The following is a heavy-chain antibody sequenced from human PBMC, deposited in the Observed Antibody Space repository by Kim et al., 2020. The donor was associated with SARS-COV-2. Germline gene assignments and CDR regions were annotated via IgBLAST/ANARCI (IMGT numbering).Heavy chain of an antibody. V-gene: IGHV5-10-1*01. D-gene: IGHD6-13*01. J-gene: IGHJ4*02. Sequence: NYSPSFQGHVTISADKSISTAYLQWSSLKASDTAMYYCAISGIAAAGVDYWGQGTLVTVSS. CDR3: AISGIAAAGVDY.